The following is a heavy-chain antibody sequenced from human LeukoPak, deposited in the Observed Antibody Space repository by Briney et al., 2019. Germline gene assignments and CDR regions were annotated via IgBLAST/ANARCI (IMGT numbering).Heavy chain of an antibody. CDR1: GYTXTGYY. D-gene: IGHD5-18*01. J-gene: IGHJ4*02. CDR3: ARDPYSNYFDY. CDR2: INPNTGGI. V-gene: IGHV1-2*02. Sequence: ASMKVSCKSSGYTXTGYYMHWVRQAPGQGLEWMGWINPNTGGINYAQKFQGRVTMTRDTSISAAYMELSRLRSDDTAVYYCARDPYSNYFDYWGQGTLVTVSS.